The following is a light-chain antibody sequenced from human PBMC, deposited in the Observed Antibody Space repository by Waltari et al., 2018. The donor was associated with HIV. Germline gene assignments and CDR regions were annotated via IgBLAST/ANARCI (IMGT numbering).Light chain of an antibody. CDR2: GAS. CDR3: QQSYSTPLT. CDR1: QSISGTVWSY. Sequence: DIQMTQFPSSLSASVGERVNMSCRASQSISGTVWSYLNWYQHKPGKAPKHLIYGASTLQSGVPSMFSGSGSGTDFTLSIVSLQPEDFATYYCQQSYSTPLTFGGGTKVET. V-gene: IGKV1-39*01. J-gene: IGKJ4*01.